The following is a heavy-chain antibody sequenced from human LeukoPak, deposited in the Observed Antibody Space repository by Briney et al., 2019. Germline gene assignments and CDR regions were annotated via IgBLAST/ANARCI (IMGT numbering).Heavy chain of an antibody. CDR1: GYTFTGYY. CDR3: ATSRRIHGSGLAVRYSWLDP. D-gene: IGHD3-10*01. J-gene: IGHJ5*02. V-gene: IGHV1-2*02. Sequence: ASVKVSCKASGYTFTGYYMHWVRQAPGQGLEWMGWINPNSGGTNYAQKFQGRVTITADESTNTAYMELSSLRSEDTAVYFCATSRRIHGSGLAVRYSWLDPWGPGTLVTVSS. CDR2: INPNSGGT.